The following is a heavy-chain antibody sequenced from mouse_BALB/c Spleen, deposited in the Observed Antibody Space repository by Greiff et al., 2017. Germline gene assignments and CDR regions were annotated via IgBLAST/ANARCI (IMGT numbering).Heavy chain of an antibody. CDR1: GYTFSSYW. CDR2: ILPGSGST. Sequence: QVQLQQSGAELMKPGASVKISCKATGYTFSSYWIEWVKQRPGHGLEWIGEILPGSGSTNYNEKFKGKATFTADTSSNTAYMQLSSLTSEDSAVYYCARRTRSYYYAMDYWGQGTSVTVSS. J-gene: IGHJ4*01. CDR3: ARRTRSYYYAMDY. V-gene: IGHV1-9*01.